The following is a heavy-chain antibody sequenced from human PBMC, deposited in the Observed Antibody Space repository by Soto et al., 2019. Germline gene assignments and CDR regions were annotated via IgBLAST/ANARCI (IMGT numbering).Heavy chain of an antibody. CDR2: IVPSGGST. CDR3: VSGSVDQFDY. V-gene: IGHV3-23*01. D-gene: IGHD3-10*01. CDR1: GFSFSSSA. J-gene: IGHJ4*02. Sequence: EVQLLQSGGDLVQPGGSLRLSCAASGFSFSSSAVSWVRQAPGKGLAWVSGIVPSGGSTYYADSVKGRFTISRDNSKNTLHLQMNSLRAEDTAVYYCVSGSVDQFDYWGQGTLVTVSS.